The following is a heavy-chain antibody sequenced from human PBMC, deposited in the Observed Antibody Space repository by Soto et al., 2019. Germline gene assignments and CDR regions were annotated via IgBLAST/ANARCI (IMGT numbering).Heavy chain of an antibody. J-gene: IGHJ5*02. Sequence: QVQLQQWGAGLLKPSETLSLTCAVYGGSFSGYYWSWIRQPPGKGLEWIAEINHSGSTNYNPSLKSRVTISVDTSKNQFSLKLSSVTAADTAVYYCARELLWFGDNNWFDPWGQGTLVTVSS. V-gene: IGHV4-34*01. CDR2: INHSGST. D-gene: IGHD3-10*01. CDR1: GGSFSGYY. CDR3: ARELLWFGDNNWFDP.